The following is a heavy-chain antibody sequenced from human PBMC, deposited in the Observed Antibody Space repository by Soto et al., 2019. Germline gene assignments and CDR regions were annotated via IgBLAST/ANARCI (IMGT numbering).Heavy chain of an antibody. CDR1: GFTFSSYA. V-gene: IGHV3-23*01. D-gene: IGHD3-22*01. CDR3: AKDSAYYYDSSGSDAFDI. CDR2: ISDDGSST. Sequence: GGSLRLSCAASGFTFSSYAMSWVRQAPGKGLEWVAAISDDGSSTYYADSVKGRFTISRDNSKNTLYLQMNSLRAEDTAVYYCAKDSAYYYDSSGSDAFDIWGQGTMVTVS. J-gene: IGHJ3*02.